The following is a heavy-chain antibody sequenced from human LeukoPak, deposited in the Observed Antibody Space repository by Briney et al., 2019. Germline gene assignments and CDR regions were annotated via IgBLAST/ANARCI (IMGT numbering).Heavy chain of an antibody. CDR1: GYSFTSYW. Sequence: GGSLKISCKGSGYSFTSYWIGWVRQMPGKGLEWMGIIYPGDSDTRYSPSFQGQVTISADKSISTAYLQWSSLKASDTAMYYCARMLSAKSLRGGKYCSSTSCQAPYYFDYWGQGTLVTVSS. V-gene: IGHV5-51*01. CDR2: IYPGDSDT. J-gene: IGHJ4*02. CDR3: ARMLSAKSLRGGKYCSSTSCQAPYYFDY. D-gene: IGHD2-2*01.